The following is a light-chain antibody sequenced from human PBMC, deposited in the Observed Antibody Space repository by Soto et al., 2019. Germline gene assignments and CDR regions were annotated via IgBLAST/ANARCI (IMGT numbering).Light chain of an antibody. Sequence: DIQMTQSPSSLSASVGDRVTITCRASQSISSYLNWYQQKPGQAPKLLIYAASSLQSGVPSRFSGSGSGTDFTLTISSLQPEDFATYYCQQSYSTPWTFGQVTRVEIK. V-gene: IGKV1-39*01. J-gene: IGKJ1*01. CDR1: QSISSY. CDR2: AAS. CDR3: QQSYSTPWT.